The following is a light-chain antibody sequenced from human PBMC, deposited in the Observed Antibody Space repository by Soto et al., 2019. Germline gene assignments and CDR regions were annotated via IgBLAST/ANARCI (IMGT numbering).Light chain of an antibody. CDR3: QQYNNWPPIT. CDR2: GAS. J-gene: IGKJ5*01. Sequence: EIVMTQSPATLSVSPGERATLSCRASQSVSSKLAWYQQKPGQAPRLLIYGASTRATGIPARFSGSGSGTEFTLTISTLQSEDFAIYYCQQYNNWPPITFGQGTRLEIK. V-gene: IGKV3-15*01. CDR1: QSVSSK.